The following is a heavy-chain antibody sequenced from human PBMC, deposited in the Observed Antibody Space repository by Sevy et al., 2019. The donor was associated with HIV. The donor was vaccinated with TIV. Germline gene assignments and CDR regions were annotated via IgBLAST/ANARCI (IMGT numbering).Heavy chain of an antibody. D-gene: IGHD2-21*02. CDR2: VFDSGSH. CDR3: VTGGNYYLSY. Sequence: SETLSLTCAVSGDSISSTNWWSWVRQPPGKGLEWIGEVFDSGSHRYKNPSFESRVTISVDKSNNQFSLSLTSMTAADTAVYNCVTGGNYYLSYWGSGTLVPVSS. CDR1: GDSISSTNW. J-gene: IGHJ4*02. V-gene: IGHV4-4*02.